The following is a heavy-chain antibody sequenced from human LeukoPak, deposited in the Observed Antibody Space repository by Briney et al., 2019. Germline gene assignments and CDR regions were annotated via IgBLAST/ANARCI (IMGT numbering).Heavy chain of an antibody. J-gene: IGHJ4*02. D-gene: IGHD2-15*01. CDR3: ARLLRTGDY. CDR1: GFTFSSYG. V-gene: IGHV3-21*01. CDR2: ISSSSSYI. Sequence: GGSLRLSCAASGFTFSSYGMSWVRQAPGKGLEWVSSISSSSSYIYYADSVKGRFTISRDNAKNSLYLQMNSLRAEDTAVYYCARLLRTGDYWGQGTLVTVSS.